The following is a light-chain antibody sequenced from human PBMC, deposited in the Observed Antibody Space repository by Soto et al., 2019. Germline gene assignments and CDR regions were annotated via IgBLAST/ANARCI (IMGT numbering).Light chain of an antibody. V-gene: IGLV2-14*01. CDR1: SSDVGFYNY. CDR2: DVS. CDR3: SSYTTISTFA. J-gene: IGLJ1*01. Sequence: QSALTQPASVSGSPGQSITISCTGTSSDVGFYNYVSWYQQHPGKAPKVMIYDVSNRPSGVSNRFSGSKSGNTASLTISGLQAEDEADYYCSSYTTISTFAFGTGTKVTVL.